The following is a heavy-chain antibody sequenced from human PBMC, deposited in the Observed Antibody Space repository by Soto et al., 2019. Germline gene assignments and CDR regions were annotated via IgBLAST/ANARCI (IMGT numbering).Heavy chain of an antibody. Sequence: GGSLRLSCAASGFTFSNYAVTWVRQAPGKGLEWVSIIYSGGDTYYADSVTGRFTISRDNSKNTLYLQMNTLRAEDTAVYYCARVRDAMDVWGQGTTVTVSS. CDR1: GFTFSNYA. CDR2: IYSGGDT. V-gene: IGHV3-66*01. J-gene: IGHJ6*02. CDR3: ARVRDAMDV.